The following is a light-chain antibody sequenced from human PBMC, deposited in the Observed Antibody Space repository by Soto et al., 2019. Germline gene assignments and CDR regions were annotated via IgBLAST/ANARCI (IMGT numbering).Light chain of an antibody. CDR1: QSISSW. J-gene: IGKJ1*01. CDR2: RAS. Sequence: DIQMTQSPSTLSTSVGDRVTISCRVSQSISSWLAWYQQKPGEAPNLLIYRASSLQSGVPSRFSGSVSGTEFTLTISSLQPDDFATYYCQQYSRYSWTFGQGTKVEFK. V-gene: IGKV1-5*03. CDR3: QQYSRYSWT.